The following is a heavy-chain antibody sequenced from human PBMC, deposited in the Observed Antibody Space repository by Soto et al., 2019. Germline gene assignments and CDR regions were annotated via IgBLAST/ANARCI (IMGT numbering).Heavy chain of an antibody. CDR1: GYTFTSYD. Sequence: ASVKVSCKASGYTFTSYDLNWVRQATGQGLEGMGWMNPNSGNTGYAQKFQGRVTMTRNTSISTAYMELSNLRSEDTAVYYCATIVEMATMKDWGQGTMVTVSS. D-gene: IGHD5-12*01. V-gene: IGHV1-8*01. J-gene: IGHJ4*02. CDR2: MNPNSGNT. CDR3: ATIVEMATMKD.